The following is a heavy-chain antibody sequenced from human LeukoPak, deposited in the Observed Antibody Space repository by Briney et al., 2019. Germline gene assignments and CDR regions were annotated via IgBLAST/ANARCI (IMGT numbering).Heavy chain of an antibody. CDR2: IMPLFGTA. J-gene: IGHJ5*02. D-gene: IGHD4-17*01. CDR3: ARDVHGDYGSGWFDP. V-gene: IGHV1-69*05. Sequence: ASVKVSCKTSGGTFNNSAISWVRQAPGQGLEWLGGIMPLFGTAGYAQKFQGRVTITKDGSTRTVYLELTSLTSDDTAVYYCARDVHGDYGSGWFDPWGRGTRVSVSS. CDR1: GGTFNNSA.